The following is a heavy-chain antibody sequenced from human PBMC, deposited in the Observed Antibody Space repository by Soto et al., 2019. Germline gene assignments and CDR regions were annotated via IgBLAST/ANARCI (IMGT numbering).Heavy chain of an antibody. CDR3: ALNEEREGGTIRFDP. CDR2: INHSGNT. V-gene: IGHV4-34*01. J-gene: IGHJ5*02. Sequence: SETLSLTCAVYGGSFSGYYWSWIRQPPGKGLEWIGEINHSGNTNYKSSLKSRVTISIDTSKNQFYLKLSSVTAADTAMYYCALNEEREGGTIRFDPWGQGTLVTVSS. CDR1: GGSFSGYY. D-gene: IGHD1-1*01.